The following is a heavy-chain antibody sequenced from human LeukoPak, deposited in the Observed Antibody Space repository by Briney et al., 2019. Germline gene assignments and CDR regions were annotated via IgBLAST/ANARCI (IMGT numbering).Heavy chain of an antibody. V-gene: IGHV3-23*01. J-gene: IGHJ4*02. CDR3: AKGGTPSGWSFDY. CDR1: GFTFSSYA. Sequence: GGSLRLSCAASGFTFSSYAMSWVRQAPGKGLEWVSAISGSGGSTYYADFVKGRFTISRDNSKNTLYLQMNSLRAEDTAVYYCAKGGTPSGWSFDYWGQGTLVTVSS. D-gene: IGHD6-19*01. CDR2: ISGSGGST.